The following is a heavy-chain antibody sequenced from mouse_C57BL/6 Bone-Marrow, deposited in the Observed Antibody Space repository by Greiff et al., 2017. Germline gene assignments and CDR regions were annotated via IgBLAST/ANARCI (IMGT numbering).Heavy chain of an antibody. CDR2: IWRGGST. CDR1: GFSLTSYG. J-gene: IGHJ3*01. CDR3: ARPMTLSY. Sequence: VQLQQSGPGLVQPSQSLSITCTVSGFSLTSYGVHWVRQSPGKGLEWLGVIWRGGSTDYNAAFISRLSISKDNSKSQVFFKMHSLQADDTAIYYCARPMTLSYWGQGTLVTVSA. D-gene: IGHD2-3*01. V-gene: IGHV2-2*01.